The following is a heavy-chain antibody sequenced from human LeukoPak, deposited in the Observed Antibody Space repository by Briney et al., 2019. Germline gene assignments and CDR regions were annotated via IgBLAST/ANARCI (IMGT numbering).Heavy chain of an antibody. J-gene: IGHJ4*02. CDR2: ISGSGGST. CDR3: AKPGDDYGDFDY. D-gene: IGHD4-17*01. CDR1: GFTFSSYA. V-gene: IGHV3-23*01. Sequence: GGSLRLSCAASGFTFSSYAMSWVRQAPGKGPEWVSAISGSGGSTYYADSVKGRFTISRDNSKNTLYLQMNSLRAEDTAVYYCAKPGDDYGDFDYWGQGTLVTVSS.